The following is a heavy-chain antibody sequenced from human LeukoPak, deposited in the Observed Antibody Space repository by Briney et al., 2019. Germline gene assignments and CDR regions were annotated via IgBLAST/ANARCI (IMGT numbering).Heavy chain of an antibody. Sequence: PGGSLRLSCAASGFTFSTYSMNWVRQAPGKGLESVSVIYNDGSTYYADSVKGRFTISRDNSKNTLYLQMNTLRAEDTAVYFCARGRLVKTVITYWYFDLWGRGTLVTVSS. CDR1: GFTFSTYS. CDR2: IYNDGST. J-gene: IGHJ2*01. D-gene: IGHD2-8*02. CDR3: ARGRLVKTVITYWYFDL. V-gene: IGHV3-53*01.